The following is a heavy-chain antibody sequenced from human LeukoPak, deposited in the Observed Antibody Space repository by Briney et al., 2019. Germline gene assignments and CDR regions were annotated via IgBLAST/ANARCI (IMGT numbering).Heavy chain of an antibody. CDR2: IYSGGST. J-gene: IGHJ4*02. V-gene: IGHV3-66*02. CDR1: GFTVSSNY. D-gene: IGHD1-7*01. CDR3: AREPPSQCITGTTVY. Sequence: PGGSLRLSCAASGFTVSSNYMSWVRQAPGKGLEWVSVIYSGGSTYYADSVKGRFTISRDNSKNTLYLQMNSLRAEDTAVYYCAREPPSQCITGTTVYWGQGTLVTVSS.